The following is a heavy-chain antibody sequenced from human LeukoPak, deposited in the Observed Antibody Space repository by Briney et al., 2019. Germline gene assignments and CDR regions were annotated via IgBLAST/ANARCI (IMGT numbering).Heavy chain of an antibody. CDR2: IDPSDSYT. J-gene: IGHJ3*02. Sequence: GESLKISCKGSGYSFTSYWNSWVRQMPGKGLEWMGRIDPSDSYTNYSPSFQGHVTISADKSISTTYLQWSSLKASDTAMYYCARETGYSYGDTDAFDIWGQGTMVTVSS. CDR1: GYSFTSYW. V-gene: IGHV5-10-1*01. CDR3: ARETGYSYGDTDAFDI. D-gene: IGHD5-18*01.